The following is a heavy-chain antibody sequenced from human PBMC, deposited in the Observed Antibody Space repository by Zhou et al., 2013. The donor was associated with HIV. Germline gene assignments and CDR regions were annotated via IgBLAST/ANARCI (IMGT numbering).Heavy chain of an antibody. V-gene: IGHV1-8*02. CDR2: INPNSGKG. CDR3: GRRGSWGDRTTIIRGGVDV. CDR1: GYIFTSYG. D-gene: IGHD3-10*01. Sequence: QVQLVQSGAEVKKPGASVKVSCKASGYIFTSYGISWVRQAPGQGLEWMGWINPNSGKGYYAQRFQGRVTMSRNISTTTAHMELSSLTSEDTAVYYCGRRGSWGDRTTIIRGGVDVWGQGTTVSVSS. J-gene: IGHJ6*02.